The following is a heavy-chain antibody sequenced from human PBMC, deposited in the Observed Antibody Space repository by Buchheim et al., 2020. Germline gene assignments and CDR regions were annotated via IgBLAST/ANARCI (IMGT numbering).Heavy chain of an antibody. J-gene: IGHJ4*02. CDR3: ARVRGSSSWTAFDY. CDR2: IYHSGDT. D-gene: IGHD6-13*01. CDR1: GGSISSSSSSDF. V-gene: IGHV4-39*07. Sequence: QLQLQESGPGLVKPSETLSLTCAVSGGSISSSSSSDFWGWIRQPPGKGLEWIGSIYHSGDTYYNPSLKSRVTISLDTSKNQFSLKLSSVTAADTAVFYCARVRGSSSWTAFDYWGQGTL.